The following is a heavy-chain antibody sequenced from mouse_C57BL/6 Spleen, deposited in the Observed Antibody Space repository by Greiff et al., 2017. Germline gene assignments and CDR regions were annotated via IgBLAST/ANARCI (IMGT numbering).Heavy chain of an antibody. D-gene: IGHD4-1*01. J-gene: IGHJ2*01. CDR2: ISYDGSN. Sequence: EVQLQESGPGLVKPSQSLSLTCSVTGYSITSGYYWNWIRQFPGNKLEWMGYISYDGSNNYNPSLKNRISITRDTSKNQFFLKLNSVTTEDTATYYCAAGTPFDYWGQGTTLTVSS. CDR1: GYSITSGYY. V-gene: IGHV3-6*01. CDR3: AAGTPFDY.